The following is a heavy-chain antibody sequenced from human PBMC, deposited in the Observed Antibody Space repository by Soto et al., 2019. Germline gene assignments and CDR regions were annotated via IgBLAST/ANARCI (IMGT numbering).Heavy chain of an antibody. D-gene: IGHD3-9*01. J-gene: IGHJ6*02. CDR3: ARDYDILTDPMGAHDYYYYYGMDV. Sequence: GASVKVSCKASGGTFSSYTISWVRQAPGQGLEWMGRIIPILGIANYAQKFQGRVTITADKSTSTAYMELSSLRSEDTAVYYCARDYDILTDPMGAHDYYYYYGMDVWGQGTTVTVSS. V-gene: IGHV1-69*04. CDR2: IIPILGIA. CDR1: GGTFSSYT.